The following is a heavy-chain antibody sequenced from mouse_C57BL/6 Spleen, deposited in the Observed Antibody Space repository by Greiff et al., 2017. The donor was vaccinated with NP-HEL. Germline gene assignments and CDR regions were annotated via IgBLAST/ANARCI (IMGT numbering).Heavy chain of an antibody. CDR1: GFTFSDYG. J-gene: IGHJ2*01. CDR2: ISSGSSTI. Sequence: DVKLVESGGGLVKPGGSLKLSCAASGFTFSDYGMHWVRQAPEKGLEWVAYISSGSSTIYYADTVKGRFTISRDNAKNTLFLQMTSLRSEDTAMYYCARGYGFYYFDYWGQGTTLTVSS. D-gene: IGHD1-1*01. V-gene: IGHV5-17*01. CDR3: ARGYGFYYFDY.